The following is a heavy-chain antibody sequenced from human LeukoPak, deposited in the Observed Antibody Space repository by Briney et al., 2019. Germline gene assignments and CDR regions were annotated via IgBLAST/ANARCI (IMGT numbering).Heavy chain of an antibody. V-gene: IGHV4-39*01. D-gene: IGHD4-17*01. CDR1: GGSIRSSYYY. CDR2: IYDSGST. CDR3: ASVGYGDYV. J-gene: IGHJ4*02. Sequence: SETLSLTCTVSGGSIRSSYYYWGWIRQPPGKGLEWIGSIYDSGSTYYNPSLKSRVTISVDTSKNQFSLKLNSVTAADTAVYYCASVGYGDYVWGQGTLVTVSS.